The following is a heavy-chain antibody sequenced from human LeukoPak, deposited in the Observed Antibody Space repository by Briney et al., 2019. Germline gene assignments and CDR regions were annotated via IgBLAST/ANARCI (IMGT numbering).Heavy chain of an antibody. J-gene: IGHJ6*03. CDR2: IYYSGST. D-gene: IGHD3-9*01. V-gene: IGHV4-59*11. CDR1: GGSISRHY. CDR3: ARGTRYYDILTGYPDYYYYYMDV. Sequence: PSETLSLTCTVSGGSISRHYWSWIRQPPGKGLEWIGYIYYSGSTNYNPSLKSRVTISVDTSKNQFSLKLSSVTAADTAVYYCARGTRYYDILTGYPDYYYYYMDVWGKGTTVTVSS.